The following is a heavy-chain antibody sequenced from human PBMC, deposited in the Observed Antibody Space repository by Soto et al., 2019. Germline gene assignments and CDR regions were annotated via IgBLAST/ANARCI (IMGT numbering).Heavy chain of an antibody. V-gene: IGHV3-11*03. D-gene: IGHD6-19*01. CDR1: GFTFSDYY. Sequence: PGGSLRLSCAASGFTFSDYYMSWIRQAPGKGLEWISHISSSSSYTNYADAVKGRFTISRDNAKNSLYLQLNSPRPEDTALYYCVKDALTAVAFYFDYWGRGALVTVSS. CDR3: VKDALTAVAFYFDY. CDR2: ISSSSSYT. J-gene: IGHJ4*01.